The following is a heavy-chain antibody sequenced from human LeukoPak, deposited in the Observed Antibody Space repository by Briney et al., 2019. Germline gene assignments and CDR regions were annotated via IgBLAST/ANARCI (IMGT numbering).Heavy chain of an antibody. Sequence: PGGSLRLSCAASGFTFSSYSMNWVRQAPGKGLEWVSSITSSSRYIYYADSVKGRFTISRDNAKNSLYLQMNSLRAEDTAVYYCARDLYEGSVGLWFGPNAFDIWGQGTMVAVSS. D-gene: IGHD3-10*01. CDR1: GFTFSSYS. J-gene: IGHJ3*02. V-gene: IGHV3-21*01. CDR2: ITSSSRYI. CDR3: ARDLYEGSVGLWFGPNAFDI.